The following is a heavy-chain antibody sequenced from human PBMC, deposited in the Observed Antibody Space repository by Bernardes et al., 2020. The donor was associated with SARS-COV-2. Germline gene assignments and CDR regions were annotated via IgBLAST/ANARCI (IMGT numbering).Heavy chain of an antibody. CDR2: IDRSGSA. Sequence: SETLSLTCAIYGDSFSGYYWNWIRQSPGKGLEWIGEIDRSGSANYNPSLKSRVTISVDRSKNQFSLKVTSVTAADTAVYYCARGGYNWNYLPLDYWGQGSLVTVSS. CDR1: GDSFSGYY. V-gene: IGHV4-34*01. CDR3: ARGGYNWNYLPLDY. D-gene: IGHD1-7*01. J-gene: IGHJ4*02.